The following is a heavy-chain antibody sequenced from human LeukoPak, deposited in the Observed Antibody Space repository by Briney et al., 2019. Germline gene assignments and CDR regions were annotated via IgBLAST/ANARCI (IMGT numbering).Heavy chain of an antibody. J-gene: IGHJ4*02. CDR3: ARGTYSSSWGYYFDY. Sequence: PSETLSLTCTVSGGSISSSGYYWGWIRQPPGKGLEWIGSISYSGTTNYNPSLKSRVTISVDTSKNQFSLKLSSVTAADTAVYYCARGTYSSSWGYYFDYWGQGTLVTVSS. CDR2: ISYSGTT. V-gene: IGHV4-39*07. D-gene: IGHD6-13*01. CDR1: GGSISSSGYY.